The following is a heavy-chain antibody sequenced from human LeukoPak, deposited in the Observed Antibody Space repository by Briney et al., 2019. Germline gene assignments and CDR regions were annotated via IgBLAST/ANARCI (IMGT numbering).Heavy chain of an antibody. V-gene: IGHV1-3*01. Sequence: ASVKVSCKASGYTFTSYAMHWVRQAPGQRLEWMGWINAGNGNTKYSQKFQGRVTMTRDTSTSTVYMELSSLRSEDTAVYYCAREEGAYDFWSGYYLNPFDYWGQGTLVTVSS. CDR2: INAGNGNT. J-gene: IGHJ4*02. CDR3: AREEGAYDFWSGYYLNPFDY. CDR1: GYTFTSYA. D-gene: IGHD3-3*01.